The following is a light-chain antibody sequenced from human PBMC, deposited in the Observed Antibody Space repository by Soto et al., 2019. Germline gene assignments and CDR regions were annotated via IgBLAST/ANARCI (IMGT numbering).Light chain of an antibody. J-gene: IGKJ1*01. CDR2: ATS. CDR3: QQASSFPRT. CDR1: QDISNL. V-gene: IGKV1-12*01. Sequence: DIQVTQSPSFVFAVVGRRVTRSCRASQDISNLLAWYQQKPGKAATLLIYATSNLQRGVPSRFSGSGSGTDFTLTISGLQPEDFATYYCQQASSFPRTFGQGTKVDI.